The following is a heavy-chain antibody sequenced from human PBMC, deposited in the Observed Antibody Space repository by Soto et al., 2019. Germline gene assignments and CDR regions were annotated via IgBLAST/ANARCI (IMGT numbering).Heavy chain of an antibody. CDR1: GDTFTSYP. J-gene: IGHJ4*02. V-gene: IGHV1-69*04. D-gene: IGHD3-10*01. CDR2: VNPILSMS. Sequence: QVQLVQSGAGVKGPGSSVRFSCKPSGDTFTSYPINWLGQALGLGLGWVGRVNPILSMSNYAQRFQGRVTMTADKSTSTAYMELSGLRSEDTAMYYCATSYGSGYRAFDYWGQGALVTVSS. CDR3: ATSYGSGYRAFDY.